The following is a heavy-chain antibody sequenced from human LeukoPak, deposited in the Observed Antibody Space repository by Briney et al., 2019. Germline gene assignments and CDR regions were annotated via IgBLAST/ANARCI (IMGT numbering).Heavy chain of an antibody. V-gene: IGHV4-59*01. CDR2: IYYSGST. CDR1: GGSISSYY. CDR3: ARGDIVAASLLDY. Sequence: SETLSLTCTVSGGSISSYYWSWIRQPPGKGLEWIGYIYYSGSTNYNPSLKSRVTISVDTSKNQFSLKLSSVTAADTAVYYCARGDIVAASLLDYWGQGTLVTVSS. D-gene: IGHD6-13*01. J-gene: IGHJ4*02.